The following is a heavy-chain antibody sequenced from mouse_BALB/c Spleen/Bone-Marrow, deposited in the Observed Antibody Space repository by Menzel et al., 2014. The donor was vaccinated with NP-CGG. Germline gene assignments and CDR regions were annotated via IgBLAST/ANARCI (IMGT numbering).Heavy chain of an antibody. CDR3: ARHVGNPYAMDY. Sequence: EVQRVESGGGLVQPGGSLKLSCAASGFTSSSYTMSWVRQTPEKRLEWVAYITSGGGSTYYPDTVKGRFTISRDNAKNTLYLQMSSLKSEDTAMYYCARHVGNPYAMDYWGQGTSVTVSS. J-gene: IGHJ4*01. CDR1: GFTSSSYT. D-gene: IGHD3-1*01. CDR2: ITSGGGST. V-gene: IGHV5-12-2*01.